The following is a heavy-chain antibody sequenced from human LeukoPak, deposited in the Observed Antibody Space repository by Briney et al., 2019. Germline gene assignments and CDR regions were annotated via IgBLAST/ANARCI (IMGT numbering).Heavy chain of an antibody. CDR3: ARPKYCGSPCYFNLDY. V-gene: IGHV1-2*02. Sequence: SSVKVSFKTSVYTRATYFMHWGRQPPAQGLEWMGYIKRKSGVTTYAQKFPRRVSMTWATSIRTASIALSGLTCAETPIYYRARPKYCGSPCYFNLDYWGQGTLVTVSS. CDR1: VYTRATYF. CDR2: IKRKSGVT. D-gene: IGHD2-21*02. J-gene: IGHJ4*02.